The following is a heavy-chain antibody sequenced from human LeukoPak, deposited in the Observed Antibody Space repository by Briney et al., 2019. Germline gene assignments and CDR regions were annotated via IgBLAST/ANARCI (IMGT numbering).Heavy chain of an antibody. D-gene: IGHD5-24*01. V-gene: IGHV1-69*13. Sequence: SVKVSCKASGYTFTGYYMHWVRQAPGQGLEWMGGIIPIFGTANYAQKFQGRVTITADESTSTAYMELSSLRSEDTAVYYCARDWGRDGYNYRAFDIWGQGTMVTVSS. CDR3: ARDWGRDGYNYRAFDI. J-gene: IGHJ3*02. CDR1: GYTFTGYY. CDR2: IIPIFGTA.